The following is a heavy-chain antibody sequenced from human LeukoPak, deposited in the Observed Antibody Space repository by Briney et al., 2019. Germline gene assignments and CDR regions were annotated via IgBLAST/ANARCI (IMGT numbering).Heavy chain of an antibody. V-gene: IGHV3-21*01. D-gene: IGHD2-8*01. J-gene: IGHJ4*02. Sequence: GGSLRLSCAASGFTFSSYSMNWVRQAPGKGLEWVSSISSSSSYIYYADSVKGRFTISRDNAKNSLYLQMNSLRAEDTAVYYCARAGPRARYSTKLMGYYFDYWGQGTLITVSS. CDR2: ISSSSSYI. CDR1: GFTFSSYS. CDR3: ARAGPRARYSTKLMGYYFDY.